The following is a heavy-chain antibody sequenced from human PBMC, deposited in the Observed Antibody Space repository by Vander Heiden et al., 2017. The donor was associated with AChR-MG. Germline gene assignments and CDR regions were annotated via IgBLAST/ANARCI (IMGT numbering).Heavy chain of an antibody. Sequence: QVQLQQWGAGLLKPSETLSLTCAVYGGSFSGYYWSWIRQPPGKGLEWIGEINHSGSTNYNPSLKSRVTISVDTSKNQFSLKLSSVTAADTAVYYCARGRRLYSSPRGSDFDYWGQGTLVTVSS. V-gene: IGHV4-34*01. CDR3: ARGRRLYSSPRGSDFDY. D-gene: IGHD6-13*01. J-gene: IGHJ4*02. CDR1: GGSFSGYY. CDR2: INHSGST.